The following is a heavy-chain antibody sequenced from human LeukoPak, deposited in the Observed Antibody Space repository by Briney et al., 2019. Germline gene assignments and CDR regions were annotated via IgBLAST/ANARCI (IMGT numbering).Heavy chain of an antibody. Sequence: GASVKVSCKTSGYTFTGSYVHWVRQAPGQGLEWMGWISAYNGNTNYAQKLQGRVTMTTDTSTSTAYMELRSLRSDDTAVYYCARTYYDFWSGLPFFDYWGQGTLVTVSS. CDR1: GYTFTGSY. V-gene: IGHV1-18*04. J-gene: IGHJ4*02. CDR3: ARTYYDFWSGLPFFDY. D-gene: IGHD3-3*01. CDR2: ISAYNGNT.